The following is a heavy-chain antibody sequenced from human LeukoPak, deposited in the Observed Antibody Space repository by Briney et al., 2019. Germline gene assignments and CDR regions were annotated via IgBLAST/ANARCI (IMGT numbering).Heavy chain of an antibody. Sequence: PSETLSLTCTVSGGSISSYYWSWIRQPPGKGLEWLGYIYYSGSTNYNPSLKSRVTISVDTSKNQFSLKLSSVTAADTAVYYCARYTYYYGSGGYYYYYMDVWGKGTTVTISS. V-gene: IGHV4-59*01. CDR1: GGSISSYY. CDR2: IYYSGST. D-gene: IGHD3-10*01. J-gene: IGHJ6*03. CDR3: ARYTYYYGSGGYYYYYMDV.